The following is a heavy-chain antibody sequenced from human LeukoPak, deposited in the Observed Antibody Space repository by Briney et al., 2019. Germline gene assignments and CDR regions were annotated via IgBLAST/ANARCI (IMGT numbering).Heavy chain of an antibody. CDR2: ISGSGGGT. D-gene: IGHD3-22*01. CDR1: GFTFSNYW. Sequence: PGGSLRLSCAASGFTFSNYWMSWVRQAPGKGLEWVSAISGSGGGTYYADSVKGRFTISRDNSKNTLYLQMSSLRAEDTAVYYCAKAVSGTYYYDSSGSIWGQGTLVTVSS. CDR3: AKAVSGTYYYDSSGSI. V-gene: IGHV3-23*01. J-gene: IGHJ4*02.